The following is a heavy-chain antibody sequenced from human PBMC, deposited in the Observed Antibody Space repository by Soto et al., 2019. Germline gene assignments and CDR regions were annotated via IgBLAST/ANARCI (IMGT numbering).Heavy chain of an antibody. V-gene: IGHV1-18*01. CDR1: GYTFTSYG. CDR2: ISAYNGNT. CDR3: ARPRREDNWFDP. Sequence: ASVKVSCKASGYTFTSYGISCVRQAPGQGLEWMGWISAYNGNTNYAQKLQGRVTMTTDTSTSTAYMELRSLRSDDTAVYYCARPRREDNWFDPWGQGTLVTVSS. J-gene: IGHJ5*02. D-gene: IGHD1-26*01.